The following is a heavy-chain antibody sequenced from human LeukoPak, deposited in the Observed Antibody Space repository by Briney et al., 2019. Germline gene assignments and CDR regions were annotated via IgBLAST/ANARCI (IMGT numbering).Heavy chain of an antibody. J-gene: IGHJ4*02. CDR3: ARVGVSCSSTSCYVFDY. Sequence: PGGSLRLSCAASGFTFSTYSMNWVRQAPGKGLEWLSYIGRDSSTIYYADSVKGRFTISRDNAKNSLYLQMNSLRAEDTAVYYCARVGVSCSSTSCYVFDYWGQGTLVTVSS. CDR2: IGRDSSTI. D-gene: IGHD2-2*01. V-gene: IGHV3-48*01. CDR1: GFTFSTYS.